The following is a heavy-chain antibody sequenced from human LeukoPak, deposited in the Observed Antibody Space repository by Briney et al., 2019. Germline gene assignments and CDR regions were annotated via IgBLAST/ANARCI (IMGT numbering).Heavy chain of an antibody. CDR1: GGSISSYY. CDR2: IYTSGST. J-gene: IGHJ3*02. D-gene: IGHD3-22*01. Sequence: PSETLSLTCTVSGGSISSYYWSWIRQPAGKGLEWIGRIYTSGSTNYNPSLKSRVTMSVDTSKNQFSLKLSSVTAADTAVYYCARDNYCDSSGQLYDAFDIWGQGTMVTVSS. V-gene: IGHV4-4*07. CDR3: ARDNYCDSSGQLYDAFDI.